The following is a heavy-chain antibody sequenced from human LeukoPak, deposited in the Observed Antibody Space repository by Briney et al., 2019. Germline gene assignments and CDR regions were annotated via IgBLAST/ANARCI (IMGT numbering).Heavy chain of an antibody. Sequence: PSETLSLTCTVSGDSISSYYWSWIRQPPGKGLEWIGYIYYSGSINYNPSLKSRVTISVDTSKNQFSLKLRSVTAADTAVYYCARYSGSYSGFGYWGQGTLVTVSS. CDR1: GDSISSYY. V-gene: IGHV4-59*08. J-gene: IGHJ4*02. CDR3: ARYSGSYSGFGY. CDR2: IYYSGSI. D-gene: IGHD1-26*01.